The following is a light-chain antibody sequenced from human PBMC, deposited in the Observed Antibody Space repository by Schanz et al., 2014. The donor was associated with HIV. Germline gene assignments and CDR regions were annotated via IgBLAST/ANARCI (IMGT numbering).Light chain of an antibody. CDR1: NSDIGGYNF. CDR2: DVT. Sequence: QSALTQPASVSGSPGQSITISCTGTNSDIGGYNFVSWYQQHADKAPKLIIYDVTSRPSGISSRFSGSKSGNMAYLTISALQAEDEADYYCASYTTSHTFVFGTGTKLTVL. V-gene: IGLV2-14*03. CDR3: ASYTTSHTFV. J-gene: IGLJ1*01.